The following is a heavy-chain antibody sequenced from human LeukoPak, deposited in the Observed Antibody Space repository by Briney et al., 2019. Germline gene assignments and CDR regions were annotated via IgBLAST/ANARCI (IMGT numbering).Heavy chain of an antibody. CDR2: IGGDGSGT. V-gene: IGHV3-43*02. CDR3: AKERMGRYYIDY. J-gene: IGHJ4*02. CDR1: GFTFGDYA. Sequence: GGSLRLSCAASGFTFGDYAMHWVRQAPGKGLEWVSVIGGDGSGTYYTDSVKGRFTISRDNSKDSLYLQMNSLRTEDTAFYYCAKERMGRYYIDYWGQGTLVTVSS. D-gene: IGHD2-15*01.